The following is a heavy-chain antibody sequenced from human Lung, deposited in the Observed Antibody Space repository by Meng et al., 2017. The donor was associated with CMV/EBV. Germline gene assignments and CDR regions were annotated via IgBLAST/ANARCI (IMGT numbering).Heavy chain of an antibody. D-gene: IGHD3-3*01. Sequence: SLKISCVASGFTFSSYGVSWVRQAPGKGLEWVSYISGSGSTIYYADSVKGRFTISRDNAKNSLHLQMNSLRAKDTAVYYCARDPLYDLGNFYYYGMDVWGQGTTVTVSS. J-gene: IGHJ6*02. CDR3: ARDPLYDLGNFYYYGMDV. CDR1: GFTFSSYG. CDR2: ISGSGSTI. V-gene: IGHV3-48*03.